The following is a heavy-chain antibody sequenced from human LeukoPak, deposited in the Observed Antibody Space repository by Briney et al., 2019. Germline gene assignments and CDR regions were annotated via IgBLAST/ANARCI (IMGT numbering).Heavy chain of an antibody. J-gene: IGHJ6*02. Sequence: GGSLRLSCAASGFTFSSNWMHWVRQAPGKGLEWVAVISYDGSNKYYADSVKGRFTISRDNSKNTLYLQMNSLRAEDTAVYYCAKDMVRGYYYGMDVWGQGTTVTVSS. CDR3: AKDMVRGYYYGMDV. CDR1: GFTFSSNW. V-gene: IGHV3-30*18. D-gene: IGHD3-10*01. CDR2: ISYDGSNK.